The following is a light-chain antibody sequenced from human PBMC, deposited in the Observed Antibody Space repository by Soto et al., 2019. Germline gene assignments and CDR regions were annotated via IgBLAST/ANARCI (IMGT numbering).Light chain of an antibody. J-gene: IGKJ1*01. CDR2: GAS. CDR3: QQYNNWT. Sequence: EIVMTQSPSTLSVSPGERATLSCRASQSVSSNLAWYQQKPGQAPRLLIFGASTRATGTPARFSGSGSGTEFTLTISSLQSEDFAVYSCQQYNNWTFGQGTKV. CDR1: QSVSSN. V-gene: IGKV3-15*01.